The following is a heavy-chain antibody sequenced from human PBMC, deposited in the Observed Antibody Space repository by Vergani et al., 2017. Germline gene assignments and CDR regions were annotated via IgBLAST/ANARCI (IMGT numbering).Heavy chain of an antibody. V-gene: IGHV4-38-2*01. CDR3: ARTGGPGYSFDY. J-gene: IGHJ4*02. CDR2: IYHSGST. Sequence: QVQLQESGPGLVKPSETLSLTCAVSGYSISSGDYWGWIRQPPGMGLEWIGSIYHSGSTYYNPSLKSRVTISVDTSKNQFSLQLSTVTAADTAVYYCARTGGPGYSFDYWGQGTLVTVSS. D-gene: IGHD6-25*01. CDR1: GYSISSGDY.